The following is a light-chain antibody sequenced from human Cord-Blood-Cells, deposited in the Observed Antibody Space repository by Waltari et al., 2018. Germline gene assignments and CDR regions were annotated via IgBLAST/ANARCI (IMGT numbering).Light chain of an antibody. Sequence: QSALTQPASVSGSPGQAITISCTGPSSDVGGYNYVSWYQQHPGKAPKLMIYDVSNRPSGVSNRSSGSKSGNTASLTISGLQAEDEADYYCSSYTSSSNVVFGGGTKLTVL. CDR3: SSYTSSSNVV. CDR1: SSDVGGYNY. V-gene: IGLV2-14*01. J-gene: IGLJ2*01. CDR2: DVS.